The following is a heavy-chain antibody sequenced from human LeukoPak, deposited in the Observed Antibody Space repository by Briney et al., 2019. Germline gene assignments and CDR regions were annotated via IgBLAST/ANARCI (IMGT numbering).Heavy chain of an antibody. Sequence: ASVKVSCKASGYTFTSYAMHWVRQAPGQRLEWVGWINAGNGNTKYSQKFQGRVTITRDTSASTAYMELSGLRSEDTAVYYCARDLTTVSWFDPWGQGTLVAVSS. CDR1: GYTFTSYA. CDR3: ARDLTTVSWFDP. J-gene: IGHJ5*02. CDR2: INAGNGNT. D-gene: IGHD4-11*01. V-gene: IGHV1-3*01.